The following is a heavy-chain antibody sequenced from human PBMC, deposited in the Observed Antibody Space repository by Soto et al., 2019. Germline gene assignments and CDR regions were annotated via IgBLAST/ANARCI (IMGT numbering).Heavy chain of an antibody. CDR2: IYYSGST. Sequence: KTSETLSLTCTVSRGSISSGGYYWSWIRQHPGKGLEWIGYIYYSGSTYYNPSLKSRVTISVDTSKNQFSLKLSSVTAADTAVYYCASETRVGATRQPCPDYWGKGTPALVYS. V-gene: IGHV4-31*03. D-gene: IGHD1-26*01. CDR3: ASETRVGATRQPCPDY. CDR1: RGSISSGGYY. J-gene: IGHJ4*02.